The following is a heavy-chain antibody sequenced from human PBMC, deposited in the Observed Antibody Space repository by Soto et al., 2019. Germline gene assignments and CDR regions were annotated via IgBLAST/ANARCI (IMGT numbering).Heavy chain of an antibody. J-gene: IGHJ6*02. D-gene: IGHD6-19*01. CDR3: ARVVSRVAVAGTGGMDV. V-gene: IGHV3-33*01. Sequence: QVQLVESGGGVVQPGRSLRLSCAASGFTFSSYGMHWVRQAPDKGLEWVAVIWYDGSNKYYADSVKGRFTISRDNSKNTLYLQMNSLRAEDTAVYYCARVVSRVAVAGTGGMDVWGQGTTVTVSS. CDR2: IWYDGSNK. CDR1: GFTFSSYG.